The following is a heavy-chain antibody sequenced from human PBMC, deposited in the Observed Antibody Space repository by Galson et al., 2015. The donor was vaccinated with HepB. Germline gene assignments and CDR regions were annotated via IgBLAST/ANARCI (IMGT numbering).Heavy chain of an antibody. CDR1: GGTFSSYA. CDR3: ASKNTIFGVVTAGGWFDP. CDR2: IIPIFGTA. J-gene: IGHJ5*02. D-gene: IGHD3-3*01. Sequence: SVKVSCKASGGTFSSYAISWVRQAPGQGLEWMGGIIPIFGTANYAQKFQGRVTITADESTSTAYMELSSLRSEDTAVYYCASKNTIFGVVTAGGWFDPWGQGTLVTVSS. V-gene: IGHV1-69*13.